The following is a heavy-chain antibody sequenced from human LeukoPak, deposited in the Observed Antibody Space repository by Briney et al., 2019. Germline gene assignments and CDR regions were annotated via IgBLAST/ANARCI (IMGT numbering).Heavy chain of an antibody. CDR2: ISSDGSSK. CDR1: GFTFSSYG. V-gene: IGHV3-30*03. Sequence: GGSLRLSCAASGFTFSSYGMHWVRQAPGKGLDWVALISSDGSSKYYADSVKGRFTISRDNSKNTLYLQMNNLRADDTAVYYCARRAGGYSHSYDYWGQGTLVTVSS. D-gene: IGHD4-23*01. J-gene: IGHJ4*02. CDR3: ARRAGGYSHSYDY.